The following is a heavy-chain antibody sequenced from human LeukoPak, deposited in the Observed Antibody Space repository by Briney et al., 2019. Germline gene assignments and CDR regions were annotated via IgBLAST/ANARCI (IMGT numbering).Heavy chain of an antibody. Sequence: GASVTVSCKASVGTFTSSTINWVRQAPGQGLEWMGGIIPTFATANYARKFQGRVTITTDESTSTTYMALISLTSEDTAVYYCARGKAAVEGYDYYMDVWGKGATVIVSS. V-gene: IGHV1-69*05. CDR2: IIPTFATA. D-gene: IGHD6-13*01. CDR1: VGTFTSST. CDR3: ARGKAAVEGYDYYMDV. J-gene: IGHJ6*03.